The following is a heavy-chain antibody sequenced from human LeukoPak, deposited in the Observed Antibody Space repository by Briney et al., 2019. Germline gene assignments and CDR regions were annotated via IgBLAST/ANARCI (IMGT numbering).Heavy chain of an antibody. CDR3: ARGPSYYYDSSGSDH. J-gene: IGHJ4*02. CDR2: INHSGST. V-gene: IGHV4-34*01. CDR1: GGSFSGYY. Sequence: SETLSLTCAVYGGSFSGYYWSWIRQPPGKGLEWIGEINHSGSTNYNPSLKSRVTISVDTSKNQFSLKLSSVTAADTAVYYCARGPSYYYDSSGSDHWGQGTLVTVSS. D-gene: IGHD3-22*01.